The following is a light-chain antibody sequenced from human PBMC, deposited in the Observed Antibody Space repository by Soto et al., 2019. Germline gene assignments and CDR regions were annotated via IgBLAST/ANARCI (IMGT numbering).Light chain of an antibody. V-gene: IGKV3-20*01. CDR3: QQYSSSRT. J-gene: IGKJ1*01. CDR1: QSVSSNH. CDR2: GGS. Sequence: EIVLTQSPGTLSLSPGDRATLYCRASQSVSSNHSAWYQQKPGQAPRLLIYGGSSRATGIPVRFSGSGSETDFTLTITRLEPEDFAMYYCQQYSSSRTFGQGTKVDIK.